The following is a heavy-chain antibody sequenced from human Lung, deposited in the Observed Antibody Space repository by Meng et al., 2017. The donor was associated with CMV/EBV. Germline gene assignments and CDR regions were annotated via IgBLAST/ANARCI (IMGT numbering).Heavy chain of an antibody. CDR3: AKVPRFYSYYGLDV. Sequence: SVKVSXKVSGYTLCELSMHWVRQAPGKGLEWMGGFDPEDGEAIYAQKFQGRVTMTEDTSTDTAYMELSSLRSDGTAVYYCAKVPRFYSYYGLDVWGQGTXVTGAS. J-gene: IGHJ6*02. V-gene: IGHV1-24*01. CDR2: FDPEDGEA. CDR1: GYTLCELS. D-gene: IGHD3-10*01.